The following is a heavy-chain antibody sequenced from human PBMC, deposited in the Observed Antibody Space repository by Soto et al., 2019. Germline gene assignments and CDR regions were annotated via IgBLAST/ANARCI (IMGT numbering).Heavy chain of an antibody. CDR1: GFSLSAYGVR. J-gene: IGHJ5*02. CDR2: IHWNDDK. Sequence: SGPTLVNPTQTLTLTCSFSGFSLSAYGVRVIWFRQPPGETLEWLALIHWNDDKRYSPYLKSRLTITKDTSKNQVVITLTNLDPLDTGTYFCAHTKDSSGFLTSWGQGILVTVS. V-gene: IGHV2-5*01. D-gene: IGHD3-22*01. CDR3: AHTKDSSGFLTS.